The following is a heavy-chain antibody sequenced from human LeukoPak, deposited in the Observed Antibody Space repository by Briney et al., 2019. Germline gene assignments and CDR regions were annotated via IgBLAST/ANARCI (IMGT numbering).Heavy chain of an antibody. CDR1: GGSISTYY. CDR3: ARGRDY. Sequence: PSETLSLTCTLSGGSISTYYWSWIRQPPGKGLEWIGYIYHSGSTNYNPSLKSRVTISVDTSKNQFSLKLSSVTAADTAVYYCARGRDYWGQGTLVTVSS. CDR2: IYHSGST. J-gene: IGHJ4*02. V-gene: IGHV4-59*01.